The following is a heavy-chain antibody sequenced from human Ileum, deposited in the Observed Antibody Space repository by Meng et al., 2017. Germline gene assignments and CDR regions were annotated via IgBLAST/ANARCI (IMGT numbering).Heavy chain of an antibody. CDR3: ARINYVEDS. V-gene: IGHV3-74*01. Sequence: VQLVGSGGGLVQPGGFLRPSCAASGFTFSNYWMHWVRQTPGEGLVWVSRINEDGRVTNYADSVEGRFTVSRDNAKNTLYLQMNSLRVEDTGIYYCARINYVEDSWGQGTLVTVSS. J-gene: IGHJ4*02. CDR1: GFTFSNYW. D-gene: IGHD3-16*01. CDR2: INEDGRVT.